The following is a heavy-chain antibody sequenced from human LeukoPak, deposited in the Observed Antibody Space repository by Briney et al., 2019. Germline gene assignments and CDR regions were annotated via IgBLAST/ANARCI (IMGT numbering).Heavy chain of an antibody. D-gene: IGHD3-22*01. CDR2: ISGGGSGT. J-gene: IGHJ3*02. CDR3: AKAVGSSGYFSRDAFDI. Sequence: PGGSLRLSCAASGIIVSKTWMSWVRQAPGKGLEWVAVISGGGSGTYYADSVRGRFTISRDNSKNTVYLQMNSLRAEDTAIYYCAKAVGSSGYFSRDAFDIWGQGTMVTVSS. CDR1: GIIVSKTW. V-gene: IGHV3-23*01.